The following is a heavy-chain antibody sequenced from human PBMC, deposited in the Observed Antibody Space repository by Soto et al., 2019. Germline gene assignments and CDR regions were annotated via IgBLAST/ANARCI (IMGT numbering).Heavy chain of an antibody. CDR1: GLTLTYAW. V-gene: IGHV3-15*07. CDR3: TRGMSLTGSYGMDV. J-gene: IGHJ6*02. Sequence: EVQLVESGGGLVKPGESLRVSCAASGLTLTYAWMNWVRQAPGKGLEWVGRIRSKSDGGTADYTAVVKGRFTISRDDSKKTLTRQMNGLRSEGIAVYYCTRGMSLTGSYGMDVWGQGTTVTVSS. CDR2: IRSKSDGGTA. D-gene: IGHD3-9*01.